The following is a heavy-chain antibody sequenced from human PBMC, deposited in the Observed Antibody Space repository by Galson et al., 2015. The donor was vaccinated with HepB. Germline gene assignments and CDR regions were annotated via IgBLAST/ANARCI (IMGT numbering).Heavy chain of an antibody. V-gene: IGHV1-18*04. CDR1: GYTFTSYG. CDR3: ARENHYYYDSSGYYAPERGMDV. D-gene: IGHD3-22*01. CDR2: ISAYNGNT. Sequence: SVKVSCKASGYTFTSYGISWVRQAPGQGLEWMGWISAYNGNTNYAQKLQGRVTMTTDTSTSTAYMGLRSLRSDDTAVYYCARENHYYYDSSGYYAPERGMDVWGQGTTVTVSS. J-gene: IGHJ6*02.